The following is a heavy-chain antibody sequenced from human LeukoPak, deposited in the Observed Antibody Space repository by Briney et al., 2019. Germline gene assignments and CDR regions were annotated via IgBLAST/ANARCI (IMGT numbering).Heavy chain of an antibody. V-gene: IGHV3-20*01. Sequence: PGGSLRLSGAASGFTFDDYGMSWVRQAPGKGLEPVSGINWNGGSTGYADSVKGRFTISRDNAKNSLYLQMNSLRAEDTALYHCARAPSLNYYYYMDVWGKGTTVTVSS. CDR2: INWNGGST. CDR1: GFTFDDYG. J-gene: IGHJ6*03. CDR3: ARAPSLNYYYYMDV.